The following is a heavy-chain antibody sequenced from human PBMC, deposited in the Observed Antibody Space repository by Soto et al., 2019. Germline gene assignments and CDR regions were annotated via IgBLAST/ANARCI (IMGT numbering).Heavy chain of an antibody. D-gene: IGHD1-1*01. CDR3: ARDDAFQNENGFDI. J-gene: IGHJ3*02. V-gene: IGHV3-33*01. CDR1: GFTFSRYG. Sequence: QVQLVESGGGVVQPGRSLRLSCAASGFTFSRYGFHWVRQTPGKGLEWVAVIVSDGSSKYHADSVEGRFTISRDNSKDTLYLQMNSLRAEDTAVFYCARDDAFQNENGFDIWGQGTMVTVSS. CDR2: IVSDGSSK.